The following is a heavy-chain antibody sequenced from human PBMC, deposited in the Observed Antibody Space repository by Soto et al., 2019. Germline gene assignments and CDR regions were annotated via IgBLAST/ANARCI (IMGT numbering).Heavy chain of an antibody. CDR3: ARAGYSYGFGYYYDY. CDR2: IYYDGST. Sequence: SETLSLTCPVSGGSISRYYWSWIRQPPGKGLEWIGYIYYDGSTNYSPSLKSRVTISVDTSKNQFSLRLNSVTAADTAVYYCARAGYSYGFGYYYDYWGQGTLVTVSS. CDR1: GGSISRYY. D-gene: IGHD5-18*01. J-gene: IGHJ4*02. V-gene: IGHV4-59*01.